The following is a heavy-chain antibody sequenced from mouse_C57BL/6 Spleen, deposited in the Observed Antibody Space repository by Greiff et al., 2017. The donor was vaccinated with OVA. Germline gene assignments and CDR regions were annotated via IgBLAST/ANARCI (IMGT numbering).Heavy chain of an antibody. CDR2: ISSGSSTI. J-gene: IGHJ1*03. CDR1: GFTFSDYG. V-gene: IGHV5-17*01. CDR3: ARSGGVVAPTAYFDV. D-gene: IGHD1-1*01. Sequence: EVMLVESGGGLVKPGGSLKLSCAASGFTFSDYGMHWVRQAPEKGLEWVAYISSGSSTIYYADTVKGRFTISRDNAQNTLFMQMTSLRSEDTAMYYCARSGGVVAPTAYFDVWGTGTTVTVSS.